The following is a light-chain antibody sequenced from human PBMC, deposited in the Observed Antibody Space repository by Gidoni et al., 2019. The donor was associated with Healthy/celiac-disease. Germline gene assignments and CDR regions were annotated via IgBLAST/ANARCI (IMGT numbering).Light chain of an antibody. V-gene: IGKV3-20*01. CDR3: QQYGSPLFT. CDR2: GAS. CDR1: QSVSSSY. Sequence: ELVFTQSPGTLSLSPGERATLSCRASQSVSSSYLAWYQQKPGQAPRLLIYGASSRATGIPDRFSGSGSGTDFTLTISRLEPEDFAVYYCQQYGSPLFTFGPGTKVDIK. J-gene: IGKJ3*01.